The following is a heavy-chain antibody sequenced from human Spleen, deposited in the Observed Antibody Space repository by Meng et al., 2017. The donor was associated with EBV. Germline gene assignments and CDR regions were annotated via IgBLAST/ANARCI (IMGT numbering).Heavy chain of an antibody. CDR3: ASESGRGFTPDY. CDR2: LIPVVDAP. CDR1: GGTFKTDA. J-gene: IGHJ4*02. V-gene: IGHV1-69*01. Sequence: QVQVVQSGAEVKNPGASVRVSCETSGGTFKTDAVSWVRQAPGQGLEWMGGLIPVVDAPHYARKFQDRVSSFADESTGAHYLELRSLTSADTAVYYCASESGRGFTPDYWGQGTLVTVSS. D-gene: IGHD2-15*01.